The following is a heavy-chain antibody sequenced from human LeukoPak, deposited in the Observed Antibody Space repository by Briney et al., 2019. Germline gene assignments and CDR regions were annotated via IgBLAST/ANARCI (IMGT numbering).Heavy chain of an antibody. V-gene: IGHV4-61*02. D-gene: IGHD5-18*01. CDR2: IYTSGST. CDR3: ARDTVYSYDY. CDR1: GGSISSGSYY. J-gene: IGHJ4*02. Sequence: PSETLSRTCTVSGGSISSGSYYWSWLRQPAGKGLEWIGRIYTSGSTNYNPSLKSRVTISVDTSKNQFSLKLSSVTAADTAVYYCARDTVYSYDYWGQGTLVTVSS.